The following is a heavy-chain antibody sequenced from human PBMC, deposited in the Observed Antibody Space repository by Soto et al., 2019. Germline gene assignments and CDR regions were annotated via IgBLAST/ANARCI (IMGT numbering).Heavy chain of an antibody. CDR3: VRDRGYTGYDLEY. D-gene: IGHD5-12*01. CDR2: INSGSSTI. Sequence: EVQLVESGGGLVQPGGSLRLSCAASGFTFRSYAMNWVRQAPGKGLEWVSYINSGSSTIYYADSAKGRFSISRDNANNSLYLQMNSLRDEDTAVYFCVRDRGYTGYDLEYWGQGALVTDSS. CDR1: GFTFRSYA. J-gene: IGHJ4*02. V-gene: IGHV3-48*02.